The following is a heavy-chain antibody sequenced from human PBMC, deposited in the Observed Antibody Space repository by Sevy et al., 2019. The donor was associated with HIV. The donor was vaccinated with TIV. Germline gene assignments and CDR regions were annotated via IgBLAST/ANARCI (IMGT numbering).Heavy chain of an antibody. CDR3: ARDRSGSYHPHFDY. CDR1: GGSVSSGSYY. V-gene: IGHV4-61*01. Sequence: SEALSLTCTVSGGSVSSGSYYWSWIRPPPGKGLEWIGYIYYSGSTNYNPSLKSGVTITVDTSKNQFSRKLGSVTAADTAVYYCARDRSGSYHPHFDYWGQGTLVTVSS. J-gene: IGHJ4*02. D-gene: IGHD1-26*01. CDR2: IYYSGST.